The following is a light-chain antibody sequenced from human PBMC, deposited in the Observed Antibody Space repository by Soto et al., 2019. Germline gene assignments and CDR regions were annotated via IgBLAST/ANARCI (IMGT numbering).Light chain of an antibody. CDR2: DAS. J-gene: IGKJ1*01. CDR1: QSVSSN. CDR3: PQYNNWPRT. Sequence: EIVMTQSPATLSVSPGERATLSCRASQSVSSNLAWYQQKPGQAPRFLIYDASTRATGIPARFSGSGSGTEFTLTISSLQSEDFAVYYCPQYNNWPRTFGQGTKVEI. V-gene: IGKV3-15*01.